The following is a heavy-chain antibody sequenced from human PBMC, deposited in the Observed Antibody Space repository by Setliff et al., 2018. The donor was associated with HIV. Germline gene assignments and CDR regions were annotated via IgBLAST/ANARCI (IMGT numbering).Heavy chain of an antibody. J-gene: IGHJ2*01. V-gene: IGHV3-15*05. Sequence: LRLSCDASGFTFTNAWMSWVRQAPGKGLEWIGRVKSKSDGGTTSYAAPVKDRFTVSRDDSRNTLYLQMNNLKTEDTATYFCAGHYYDPLTGYYVWFFDVWGRGTLVTVSS. D-gene: IGHD3-9*01. CDR2: VKSKSDGGTT. CDR3: AGHYYDPLTGYYVWFFDV. CDR1: GFTFTNAW.